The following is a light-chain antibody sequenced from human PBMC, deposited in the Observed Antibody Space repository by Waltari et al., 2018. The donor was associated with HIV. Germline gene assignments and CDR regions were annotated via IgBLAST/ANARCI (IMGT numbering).Light chain of an antibody. V-gene: IGLV2-14*03. J-gene: IGLJ2*01. CDR1: RSDVGGFNY. CDR2: DVT. CDR3: SSYTSSSTLVV. Sequence: QSALTQPASVSGSPGQSIPISCPGTRSDVGGFNYVSSYHHHPGKAPKLMIYDVTSRPSVVSNRFSGSKSGNTASLTISGLQAEDEADYYCSSYTSSSTLVVFGGGTKLTVL.